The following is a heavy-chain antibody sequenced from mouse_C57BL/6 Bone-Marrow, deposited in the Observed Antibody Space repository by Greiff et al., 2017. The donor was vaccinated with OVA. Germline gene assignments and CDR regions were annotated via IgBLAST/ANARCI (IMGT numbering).Heavy chain of an antibody. J-gene: IGHJ3*01. CDR3: ASGLRQGFAY. CDR2: IYPRSGNT. Sequence: QVQLKQSGAELARPGASVKLSCKASGYTFTSYGISWVKQRTGQGLEWIGEIYPRSGNTYYNEKFKGKATLTADKSSSTAYMELRSLTSEDSAVYFCASGLRQGFAYWGQGTLVTVSA. CDR1: GYTFTSYG. V-gene: IGHV1-81*01. D-gene: IGHD2-4*01.